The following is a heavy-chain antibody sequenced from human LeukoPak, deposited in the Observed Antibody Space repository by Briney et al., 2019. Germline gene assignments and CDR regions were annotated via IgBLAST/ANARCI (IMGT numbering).Heavy chain of an antibody. V-gene: IGHV4-34*01. D-gene: IGHD6-19*01. Sequence: SETLTLTCAVYGGSFSGYYWSWLRQPPGKGLEWIGEINHSGSTNYNPSLKSRVTISVDTSKNQFSLKLSSVTAADTAVYYCAREPQWLVLGWFDPWGQGTLVTVSS. J-gene: IGHJ5*02. CDR1: GGSFSGYY. CDR2: INHSGST. CDR3: AREPQWLVLGWFDP.